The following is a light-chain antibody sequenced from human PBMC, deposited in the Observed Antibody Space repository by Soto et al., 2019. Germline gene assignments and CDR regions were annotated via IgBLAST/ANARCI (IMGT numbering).Light chain of an antibody. Sequence: EIVMTQSPATLSVSPGERATLSCRASQGVSSYLAWYQQKPGQAPRLLIYGASTRATDIPARFSGSGSGTVFTLTISSLQSEDFATYYCQQYNSYWTFGQGTKVDIK. V-gene: IGKV3-15*01. J-gene: IGKJ1*01. CDR3: QQYNSYWT. CDR1: QGVSSY. CDR2: GAS.